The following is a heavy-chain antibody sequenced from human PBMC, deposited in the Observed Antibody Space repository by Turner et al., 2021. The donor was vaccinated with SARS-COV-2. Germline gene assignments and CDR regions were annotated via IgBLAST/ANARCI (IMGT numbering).Heavy chain of an antibody. Sequence: EVQLVESGGGLLKPGGSLRLSCAASGFTFTNAWMSWVRPAPGEGLEWVGRIKSNTDDGTTDYAAPVQGRFTISRDDSKNTLYLQMNSLKTEDTAVYYCTTVTYFYDSSAYSNDAFDIWGQGTMVTVSS. V-gene: IGHV3-15*01. CDR1: GFTFTNAW. J-gene: IGHJ3*02. D-gene: IGHD3-22*01. CDR3: TTVTYFYDSSAYSNDAFDI. CDR2: IKSNTDDGTT.